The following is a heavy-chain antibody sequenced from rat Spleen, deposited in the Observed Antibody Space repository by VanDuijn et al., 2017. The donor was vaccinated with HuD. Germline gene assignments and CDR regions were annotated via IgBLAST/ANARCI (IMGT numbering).Heavy chain of an antibody. CDR2: ISYDGSST. J-gene: IGHJ4*01. V-gene: IGHV5-20*01. Sequence: EVQLVESGGGLVQPGRSMKLSCAASGFTFSNYDMAWVRQAPTKGLEWVASISYDGSSTYYRDSVKGRFTISRDNAKSTLYLQMDSLRSEDTATYYCTTDLKIYYYDGSYYPGNVMDAWGQGASVTVSS. CDR1: GFTFSNYD. CDR3: TTDLKIYYYDGSYYPGNVMDA. D-gene: IGHD1-12*02.